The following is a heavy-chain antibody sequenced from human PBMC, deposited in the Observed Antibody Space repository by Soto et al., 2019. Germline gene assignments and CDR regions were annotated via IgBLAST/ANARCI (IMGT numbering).Heavy chain of an antibody. Sequence: NPSETLSLTCAVYGESCSGYYCSWTRQPPGKGLEWIGEINHSGSTNYNPSLKSRVTISVDTSKNQFSLMLSSVTAADTAVYYCARALGYTYGHLPIDYWGQGTLVTVSS. CDR2: INHSGST. D-gene: IGHD5-18*01. CDR1: GESCSGYY. CDR3: ARALGYTYGHLPIDY. V-gene: IGHV4-34*01. J-gene: IGHJ4*02.